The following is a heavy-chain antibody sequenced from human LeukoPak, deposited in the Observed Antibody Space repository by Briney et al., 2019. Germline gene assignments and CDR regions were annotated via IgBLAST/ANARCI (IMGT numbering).Heavy chain of an antibody. D-gene: IGHD3-16*01. J-gene: IGHJ4*02. CDR1: GFTFSSYA. CDR2: ISGSGGST. Sequence: GGSLRLSCAASGFTFSSYAMSWVRQAPGKGLEWVSAISGSGGSTYYADSVKGRFTFSRDNSKNTLYLQMNSLRAEDTAVYYCARKGGITYYFDYWGQGTLVIVSS. V-gene: IGHV3-23*01. CDR3: ARKGGITYYFDY.